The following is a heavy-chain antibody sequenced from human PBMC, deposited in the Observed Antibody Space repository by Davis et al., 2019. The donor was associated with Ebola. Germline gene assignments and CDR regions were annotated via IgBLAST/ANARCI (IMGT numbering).Heavy chain of an antibody. Sequence: HSQTLSLTCAISGDSVSSGGWNWIRQSPSRGLEWLGRTYYSSKWYHDYAVSLKSRITINPDTSKNQFSLQLNSVTPEDTALYYCARGFLRDGFDIWGQGTMITVSS. D-gene: IGHD3-3*01. V-gene: IGHV6-1*01. J-gene: IGHJ3*02. CDR2: TYYSSKWYH. CDR3: ARGFLRDGFDI. CDR1: GDSVSSGG.